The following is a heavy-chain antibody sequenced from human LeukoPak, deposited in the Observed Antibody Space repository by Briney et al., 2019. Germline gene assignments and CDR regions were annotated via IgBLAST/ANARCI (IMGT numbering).Heavy chain of an antibody. CDR2: IYYSGST. D-gene: IGHD1-26*01. CDR3: ARRELTYYYYGMDV. J-gene: IGHJ6*02. CDR1: GGSISSGDYY. Sequence: SQTLSLTCTVSGGSISSGDYYWSWIRQPPGKGLEWIGYIYYSGSTYYNPSLKSRVTISVDTSKNQFSLKLSSVTAADTAVYYCARRELTYYYYGMDVWGQGTTVTVSS. V-gene: IGHV4-30-4*01.